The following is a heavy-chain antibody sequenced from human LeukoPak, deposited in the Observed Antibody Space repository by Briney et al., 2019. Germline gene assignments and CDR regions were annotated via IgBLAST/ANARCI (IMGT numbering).Heavy chain of an antibody. J-gene: IGHJ4*02. CDR2: NYYSGTT. V-gene: IGHV4-59*01. Sequence: SETLSLTCSVSGGSIRTFYWNWIRQSPGKGLEWIGYNYYSGTTNYNPSLKGRVTISADTSKNQFSLRLTHVTAADTAVYYCAREIDGRLDYWGQGALVTVSS. CDR3: AREIDGRLDY. CDR1: GGSIRTFY. D-gene: IGHD1-26*01.